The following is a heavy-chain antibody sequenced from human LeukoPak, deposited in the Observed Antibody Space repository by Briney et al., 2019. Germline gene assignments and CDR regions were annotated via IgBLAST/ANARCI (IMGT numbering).Heavy chain of an antibody. CDR1: GGSISSSSYY. V-gene: IGHV4-39*01. J-gene: IGHJ4*02. D-gene: IGHD3-22*01. Sequence: PSETLSLTCTVSGGSISSSSYYWGWIRQPPGKGLEWIGSIYYSGSTYYNPSLKSRVTISVDTPKNQFSLKLSSVTAADTAVYYCARQLTYYYDSSGYYYDYWGQGTLVTVSS. CDR2: IYYSGST. CDR3: ARQLTYYYDSSGYYYDY.